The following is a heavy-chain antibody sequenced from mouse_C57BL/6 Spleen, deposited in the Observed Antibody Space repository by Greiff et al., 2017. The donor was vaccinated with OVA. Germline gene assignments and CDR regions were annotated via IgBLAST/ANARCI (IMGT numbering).Heavy chain of an antibody. J-gene: IGHJ1*03. CDR3: ARDDYDRDWYFDV. D-gene: IGHD2-4*01. CDR2: IHPNSGST. Sequence: QVQLQQPGAELVKPGASVKLSCKASGYTFTSYWMHWVKQRPGQGLEWIGMIHPNSGSTNYNEKFKSKATLTVDKSSSTAYMQHSSLTSEDSAVYYGARDDYDRDWYFDVWGTGTTVTVSS. CDR1: GYTFTSYW. V-gene: IGHV1-64*01.